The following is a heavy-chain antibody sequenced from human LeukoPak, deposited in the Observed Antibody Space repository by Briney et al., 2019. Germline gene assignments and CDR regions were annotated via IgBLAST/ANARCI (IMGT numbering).Heavy chain of an antibody. CDR1: GFTFDDYA. Sequence: GGSLRLSCAASGFTFDDYAMHWVRQAPGKGLEWVSGISWNSGNLGYADSVKGRFTISRDNSKNTLSLQMNSLRAEDTAVYYCAKVFRKDGDFHLFDYWGQGTLVTVSS. V-gene: IGHV3-9*01. CDR2: ISWNSGNL. J-gene: IGHJ4*02. CDR3: AKVFRKDGDFHLFDY. D-gene: IGHD4-17*01.